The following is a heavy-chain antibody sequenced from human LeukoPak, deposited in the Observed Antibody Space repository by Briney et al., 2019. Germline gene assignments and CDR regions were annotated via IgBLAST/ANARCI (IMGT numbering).Heavy chain of an antibody. V-gene: IGHV3-74*01. J-gene: IGHJ4*02. CDR1: GFSLSGYW. Sequence: GGSLRLSCVASGFSLSGYWMYWVRQAPGKGLMYISRNNGDGSTTNYADVVKGRFTISRDNSKNTLYLRMNSLRAEDTAIYYCAKELAVAGRDWGQGTLVTVSS. CDR2: NNGDGSTT. D-gene: IGHD6-19*01. CDR3: AKELAVAGRD.